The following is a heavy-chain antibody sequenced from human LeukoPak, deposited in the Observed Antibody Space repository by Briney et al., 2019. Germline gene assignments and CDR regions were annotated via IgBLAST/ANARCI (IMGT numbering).Heavy chain of an antibody. CDR1: GFTVSSNY. D-gene: IGHD2-15*01. CDR3: ARGGDCSGGSCYPHPFDY. V-gene: IGHV3-66*01. CDR2: IYSGGST. Sequence: GSLRLSCAASGFTVSSNYMSWVRQAPGKGLEWVSVIYSGGSTYYADSVKGRFTISRDNSKNTLYLQMNSLRAEDTAVYYCARGGDCSGGSCYPHPFDYWGQGTLVTVSS. J-gene: IGHJ4*02.